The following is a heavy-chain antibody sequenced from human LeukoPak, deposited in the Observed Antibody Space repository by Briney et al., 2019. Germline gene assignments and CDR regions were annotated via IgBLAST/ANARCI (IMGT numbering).Heavy chain of an antibody. Sequence: ASVKVFCKASGYTFTSYYIHWVRQAPGQGLEWMGVINPSGGGTSYAQKFQGRVTVTRDTSTSTVYMDLRSLRSEDTAVYFCARDMLAVPSNWFDPWGQGTLVTVSS. J-gene: IGHJ5*02. CDR1: GYTFTSYY. V-gene: IGHV1-46*01. D-gene: IGHD2-8*01. CDR2: INPSGGGT. CDR3: ARDMLAVPSNWFDP.